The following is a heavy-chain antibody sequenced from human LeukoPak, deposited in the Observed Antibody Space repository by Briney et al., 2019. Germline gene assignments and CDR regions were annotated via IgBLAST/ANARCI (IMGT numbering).Heavy chain of an antibody. Sequence: GGSLRLSCAASGFTFNDYYMHWVRQAPGKGLVWVSHINNDGSTTTYADSVKGRFTISRDNAKNTLYLQMNSLRAEDTAVYYCVRDRPHSAFDPWGQGALVTVSS. CDR2: INNDGSTT. V-gene: IGHV3-74*01. D-gene: IGHD6-6*01. J-gene: IGHJ5*02. CDR1: GFTFNDYY. CDR3: VRDRPHSAFDP.